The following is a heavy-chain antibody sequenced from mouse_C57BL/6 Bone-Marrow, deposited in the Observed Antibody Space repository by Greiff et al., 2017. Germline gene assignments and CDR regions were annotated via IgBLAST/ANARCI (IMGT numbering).Heavy chain of an antibody. D-gene: IGHD2-4*01. Sequence: EVQVVESGGDLVKPGGSLKLSCAASGFTFSSYAMSWVRQTPEKRLEWVATISDGGSYTYYPDNVKGRFTISRDNAKNNLYLQMSHLKSEDTAMYYCARGYYDDYWGQGTTLTVSS. CDR2: ISDGGSYT. V-gene: IGHV5-4*01. J-gene: IGHJ2*01. CDR1: GFTFSSYA. CDR3: ARGYYDDY.